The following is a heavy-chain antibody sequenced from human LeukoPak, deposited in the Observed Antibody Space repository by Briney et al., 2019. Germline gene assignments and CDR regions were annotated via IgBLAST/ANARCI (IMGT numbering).Heavy chain of an antibody. CDR3: ARVGSPGIAAAGTFWVDY. CDR1: GFTFDDYG. D-gene: IGHD6-13*01. CDR2: INWNGGST. J-gene: IGHJ4*02. Sequence: GGSLRLSCAASGFTFDDYGMSWVRQAPGKGLEWVSGINWNGGSTGYADSVKGRFTISRDNAKNSLYLQMNSLRAEDTALYYCARVGSPGIAAAGTFWVDYWGQGTLVTVSS. V-gene: IGHV3-20*04.